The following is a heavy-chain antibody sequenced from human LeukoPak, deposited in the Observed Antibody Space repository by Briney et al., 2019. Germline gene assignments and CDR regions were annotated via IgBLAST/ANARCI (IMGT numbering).Heavy chain of an antibody. Sequence: PGGSLRLSCAASGFTFSSFGMHWVRQAPGKGLEWVAVISYDGGKKSFADSVKGRFTISRDNSKNTMYLEMNSLRVEDTALYYCHSTSAREDAFDIWGQGTMVTVSS. D-gene: IGHD1-26*01. V-gene: IGHV3-30*03. CDR1: GFTFSSFG. CDR3: HSTSAREDAFDI. J-gene: IGHJ3*02. CDR2: ISYDGGKK.